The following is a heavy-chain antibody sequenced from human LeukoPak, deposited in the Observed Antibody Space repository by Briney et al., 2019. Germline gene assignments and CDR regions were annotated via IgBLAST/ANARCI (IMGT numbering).Heavy chain of an antibody. J-gene: IGHJ3*02. Sequence: GGSLRLSCAASGFTFSTFAMHWVRQAPGKGLEWVSYISSSSSTIYYADSVKGRFTISRDNAKNSLYLQMNSLRAEDTAVYYCALGSGYYPAFDIWGQGTMVTVSS. V-gene: IGHV3-48*01. CDR1: GFTFSTFA. CDR3: ALGSGYYPAFDI. D-gene: IGHD3-22*01. CDR2: ISSSSSTI.